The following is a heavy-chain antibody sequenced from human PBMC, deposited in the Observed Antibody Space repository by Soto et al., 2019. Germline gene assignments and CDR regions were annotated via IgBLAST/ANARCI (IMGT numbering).Heavy chain of an antibody. Sequence: QAQLQESGPGLVNPSGTLSLTCAVSGGSISSSNWWSWVRQPPGKGLEWIGEIYHSGNTNYNPSLKSRVTMAVDKSRNQFSLKLSSVTAADTAVYYCATRWGEGRVDYWGQGTLVTVSS. CDR2: IYHSGNT. CDR3: ATRWGEGRVDY. J-gene: IGHJ4*02. CDR1: GGSISSSNW. D-gene: IGHD3-16*01. V-gene: IGHV4-4*02.